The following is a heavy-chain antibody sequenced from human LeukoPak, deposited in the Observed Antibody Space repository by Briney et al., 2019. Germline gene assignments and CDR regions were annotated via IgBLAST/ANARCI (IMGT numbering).Heavy chain of an antibody. Sequence: GGSLRLSCAASGFTFSSYEMNWVRQAPGKGLEWVSYISSSGSTIYYADSVKGRFTISRDNAKNSLYLQMNSLRAEETAVYYCAREADTILDYWGQGTLVTVSS. CDR3: AREADTILDY. CDR2: ISSSGSTI. CDR1: GFTFSSYE. V-gene: IGHV3-48*03. D-gene: IGHD3-3*01. J-gene: IGHJ4*02.